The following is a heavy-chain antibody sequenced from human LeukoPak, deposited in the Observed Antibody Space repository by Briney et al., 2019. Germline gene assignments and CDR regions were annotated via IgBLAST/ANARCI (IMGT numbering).Heavy chain of an antibody. CDR3: ARGGGHYYDSSGYSPFDY. V-gene: IGHV3-21*01. Sequence: GGSLRLSCAASGFTFSSYSMNWVRQAPGKGLEWVSSISSSSSYIYYADSVKGRFTISRDNAKNSLYLQMNSLRAEDTAVYYCARGGGHYYDSSGYSPFDYWGQGTLVTVSS. J-gene: IGHJ4*02. CDR1: GFTFSSYS. D-gene: IGHD3-22*01. CDR2: ISSSSSYI.